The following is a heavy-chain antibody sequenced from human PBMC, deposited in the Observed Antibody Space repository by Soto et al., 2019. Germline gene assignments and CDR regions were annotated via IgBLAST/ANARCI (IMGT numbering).Heavy chain of an antibody. CDR2: INPNSGGT. D-gene: IGHD2-2*01. J-gene: IGHJ3*02. CDR1: GYTFTGYY. V-gene: IGHV1-2*04. CDR3: ARGRYCSSTSCYGGNDAFDI. Sequence: ASVKVSCKASGYTFTGYYMHWVRQAPGQGLEWMGWINPNSGGTNYAQKFQGWVTMTRDTSISTAYMELSRLRSDDTAVYYCARGRYCSSTSCYGGNDAFDIWGQGTMVTVSS.